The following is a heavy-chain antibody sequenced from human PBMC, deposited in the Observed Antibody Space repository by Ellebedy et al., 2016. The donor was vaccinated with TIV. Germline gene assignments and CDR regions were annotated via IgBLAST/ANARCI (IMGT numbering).Heavy chain of an antibody. Sequence: MPSETLSLTCTVSGGSFSRSSFYWGSLRQPPGMGLEWIASIYYSGSTYYNPSLKSRLTISVDTSKNQFSLKLSSVTAADTAIFYCARHSTVTTIGTWGQGALVTVSS. CDR1: GGSFSRSSFY. CDR3: ARHSTVTTIGT. CDR2: IYYSGST. D-gene: IGHD4-17*01. V-gene: IGHV4-39*01. J-gene: IGHJ5*02.